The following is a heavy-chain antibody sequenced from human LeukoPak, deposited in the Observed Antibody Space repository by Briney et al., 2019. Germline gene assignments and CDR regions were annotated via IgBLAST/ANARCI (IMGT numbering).Heavy chain of an antibody. CDR2: INAGNGNT. CDR1: GYTFTSYA. CDR3: ARSEQWPDNYFDY. V-gene: IGHV1-3*01. J-gene: IGHJ4*02. Sequence: GASVKVSCKASGYTFTSYAMHWVRQAPGQRLEWMGWINAGNGNTKYSQKFQGRVTITRDTSASTAYMVLSSLRSEDTAVYYCARSEQWPDNYFDYWGQGTLVTVSS. D-gene: IGHD6-19*01.